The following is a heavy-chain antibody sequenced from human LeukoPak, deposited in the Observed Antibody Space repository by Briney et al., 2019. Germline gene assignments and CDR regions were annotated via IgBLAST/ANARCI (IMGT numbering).Heavy chain of an antibody. Sequence: SETLSLTCTVSGGSISSYYWSWIRQPPGKGLEWIGEINHSGSTNYNPSLKSRVTISVDTSKNQFSLKLSSVTAADTAVYYCARRGYYDILTGYYKGFGSPMGFDYWGQGTLVTVSS. CDR2: INHSGST. CDR3: ARRGYYDILTGYYKGFGSPMGFDY. CDR1: GGSISSYY. V-gene: IGHV4-34*01. D-gene: IGHD3-9*01. J-gene: IGHJ4*02.